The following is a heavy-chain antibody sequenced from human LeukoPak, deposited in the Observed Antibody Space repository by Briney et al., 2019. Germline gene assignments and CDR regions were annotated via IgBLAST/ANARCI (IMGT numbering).Heavy chain of an antibody. Sequence: ASVKVSCKASGYTFTSYDINWVRQATGHGLEWLGWMNPNSGNTGYAQKFQGRVTMTRDTSISTAYMELSSLRSEDTAVYYCARGEYNYGRDWFDPWGQGTLVTVSS. V-gene: IGHV1-8*01. CDR1: GYTFTSYD. J-gene: IGHJ5*02. CDR2: MNPNSGNT. D-gene: IGHD5-18*01. CDR3: ARGEYNYGRDWFDP.